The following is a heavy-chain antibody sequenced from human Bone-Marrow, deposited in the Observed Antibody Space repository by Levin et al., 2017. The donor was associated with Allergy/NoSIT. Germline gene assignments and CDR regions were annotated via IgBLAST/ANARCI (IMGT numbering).Heavy chain of an antibody. V-gene: IGHV1-69*13. J-gene: IGHJ6*03. CDR1: GGTFSSYA. D-gene: IGHD6-6*01. Sequence: SVKVSCKASGGTFSSYAISWVRQAPGQGLEWMGGIIPIFGTANYAQKFQGRVTITADESTSTAYMELSSLRSEDTAVYYCARGYSSSSHTYYYYYYMDVWGKGTTVTVSS. CDR3: ARGYSSSSHTYYYYYYMDV. CDR2: IIPIFGTA.